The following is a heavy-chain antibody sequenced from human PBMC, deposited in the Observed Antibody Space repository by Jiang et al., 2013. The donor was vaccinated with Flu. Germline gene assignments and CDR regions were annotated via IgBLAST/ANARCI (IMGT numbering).Heavy chain of an antibody. CDR2: IFSNDEK. Sequence: LEWLAHIFSNDEKSYSTSLKSRLTISKDTSKSQVVLTMTNMDPVDTATYYCARARGSGSYGRDWFDPWGQGTLVTVSS. CDR3: ARARGSGSYGRDWFDP. J-gene: IGHJ5*02. D-gene: IGHD1-26*01. V-gene: IGHV2-26*01.